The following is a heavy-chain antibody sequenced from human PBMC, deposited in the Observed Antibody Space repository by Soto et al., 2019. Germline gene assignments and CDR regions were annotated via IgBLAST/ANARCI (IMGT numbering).Heavy chain of an antibody. CDR1: GFTFSNAW. V-gene: IGHV3-15*07. CDR3: TTVMLVINFFPVRSGAFDI. J-gene: IGHJ3*02. CDR2: IKSKTDGGTT. Sequence: GGSLRLSCAASGFTFSNAWMNWVRQAPGKGLEWVGRIKSKTDGGTTDYAAPVKGRFTISRDDSKNTLYLQMNSLKTEDTAVYYCTTVMLVINFFPVRSGAFDIWGQGTMVTVSS. D-gene: IGHD3-9*01.